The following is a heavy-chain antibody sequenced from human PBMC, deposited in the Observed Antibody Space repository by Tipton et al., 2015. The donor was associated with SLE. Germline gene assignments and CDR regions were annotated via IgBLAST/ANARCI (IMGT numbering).Heavy chain of an antibody. Sequence: TLSLTCAVYGVSFSGYYWSWIRQPPGKGLEWIGEINHSGSTNYNPSLKSRVTISVDTSKNQFSLKLNSVTAAETAVYYCARGEPYSSFTGWGQGTLVTVSS. CDR3: ARGEPYSSFTG. CDR2: INHSGST. D-gene: IGHD6-13*01. J-gene: IGHJ4*02. CDR1: GVSFSGYY. V-gene: IGHV4-34*01.